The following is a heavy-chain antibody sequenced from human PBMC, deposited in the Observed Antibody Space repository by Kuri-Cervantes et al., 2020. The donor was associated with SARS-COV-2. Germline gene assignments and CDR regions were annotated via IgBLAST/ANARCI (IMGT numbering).Heavy chain of an antibody. V-gene: IGHV3-53*01. CDR2: IYSGGSTI. Sequence: GGSLRLSCAASRFTVSSNYMSWVRQAPGKGLEWVSVIYSGGSTIYYADSVKGRFTISRDNAKNSLYLQMNSLRAEDTAVYYCASPIYCSSTSCYLGRSHDAFDIWGQGTMVTVSS. D-gene: IGHD2-2*01. CDR1: RFTVSSNY. J-gene: IGHJ3*02. CDR3: ASPIYCSSTSCYLGRSHDAFDI.